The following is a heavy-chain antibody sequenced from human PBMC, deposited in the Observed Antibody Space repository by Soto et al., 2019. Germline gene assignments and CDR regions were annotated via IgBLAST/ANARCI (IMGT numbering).Heavy chain of an antibody. V-gene: IGHV3-21*01. CDR1: DFALNSLA. CDR2: ISSPSDI. Sequence: GGSLRLSCEASDFALNSLAMTWVRQAPGKGLEWVSSISSPSDIYYADSVKGRFTISRDKAKNSVSLQMNSLRVEDTAGYYCAREYNAWALAYGLDVWGQGATVTVSS. D-gene: IGHD1-20*01. CDR3: AREYNAWALAYGLDV. J-gene: IGHJ6*02.